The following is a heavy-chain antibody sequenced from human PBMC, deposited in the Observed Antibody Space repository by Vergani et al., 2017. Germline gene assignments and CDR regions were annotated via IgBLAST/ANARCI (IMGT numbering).Heavy chain of an antibody. CDR3: ARDLRLLYNRFDP. J-gene: IGHJ5*02. D-gene: IGHD1-14*01. Sequence: QVQLVESGGGVVQPGRSLRLSCAASGFTFNQYSMHWVRQAPGKGLEWVAVTWYDGNNKQYADSVKGRFTISRDNSKSTMYLQMNNLRDEDTGVYYCARDLRLLYNRFDPWGQGTLVTVSS. V-gene: IGHV3-33*01. CDR1: GFTFNQYS. CDR2: TWYDGNNK.